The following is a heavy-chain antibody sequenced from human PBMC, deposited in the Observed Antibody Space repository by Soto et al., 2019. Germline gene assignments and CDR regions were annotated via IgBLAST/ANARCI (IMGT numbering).Heavy chain of an antibody. CDR2: IYYSGST. Sequence: SETLSLTCTVSGGSISSGDYYWSWIRQPPGKGLEWIGYIYYSGSTYYNPSLKSRVTISVDTSKNQFSLKLSSVTAADTAVYYCARDWGYSSTFGLGSWFDPWGQGTLVTVSS. CDR1: GGSISSGDYY. V-gene: IGHV4-30-4*01. D-gene: IGHD6-13*01. J-gene: IGHJ5*02. CDR3: ARDWGYSSTFGLGSWFDP.